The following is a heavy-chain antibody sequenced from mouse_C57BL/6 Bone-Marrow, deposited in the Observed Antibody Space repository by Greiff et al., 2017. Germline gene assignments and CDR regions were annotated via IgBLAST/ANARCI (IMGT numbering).Heavy chain of an antibody. D-gene: IGHD2-4*01. CDR3: ARGEDYEGFDY. CDR1: GYSITSGYY. V-gene: IGHV3-6*01. Sequence: EVKLMESGPGLVKPSQSLSLTCSVTGYSITSGYYWNWIRQFPGNKLEWMGYISYDGSNNYNPSLKNRISITRDTSKNQFFLKLNSVTTEDTATYYCARGEDYEGFDYWGQGTTLTVSS. CDR2: ISYDGSN. J-gene: IGHJ2*01.